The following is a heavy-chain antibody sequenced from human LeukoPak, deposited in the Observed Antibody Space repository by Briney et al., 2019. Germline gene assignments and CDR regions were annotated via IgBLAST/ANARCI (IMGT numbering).Heavy chain of an antibody. J-gene: IGHJ4*02. V-gene: IGHV3-7*01. D-gene: IGHD5-12*01. CDR1: GFTFSSYT. CDR2: IKQDGSEK. CDR3: ARVEASGYDYGAFDY. Sequence: GGSLRLSCAASGFTFSSYTMSWVRQAPGKGLEWVANIKQDGSEKYYVDSVKGRFTISRDNAKNSLYLQMNSLRAEDTAVYYCARVEASGYDYGAFDYWGQGTLVTVSS.